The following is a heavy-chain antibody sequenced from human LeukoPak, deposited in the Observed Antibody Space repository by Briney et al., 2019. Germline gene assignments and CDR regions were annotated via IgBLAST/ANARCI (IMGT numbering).Heavy chain of an antibody. V-gene: IGHV3-48*04. CDR2: ISGSSSSGSTI. Sequence: GGPLRLSCAASGFTFSRYTMNWVRQAPGKGLEWVSYISGSSSSGSTIYYSDSVRGRFTISRDNANNSLYLQTNSLRAEDTAIYYCARARVLGGGENFDYWGQGTLVTVSS. CDR1: GFTFSRYT. CDR3: ARARVLGGGENFDY. J-gene: IGHJ4*02. D-gene: IGHD2-8*02.